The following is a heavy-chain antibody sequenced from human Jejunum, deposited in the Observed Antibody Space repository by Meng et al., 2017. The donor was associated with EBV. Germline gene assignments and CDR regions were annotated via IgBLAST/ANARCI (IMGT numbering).Heavy chain of an antibody. CDR2: VDTEDGET. CDR3: AFVLRARFNWFDP. J-gene: IGHJ5*02. D-gene: IGHD6-6*01. CDR1: AFSFTDYY. V-gene: IGHV1-69-2*01. Sequence: EVWLDQSGSAVTQPGAPVIISCTVSAFSFTDYYTHWVREVPEKGLDWVELVDTEDGETMYADNFQGRVTITADTSTDTVYMDLSSLRSEDTAIYYCAFVLRARFNWFDPRGQGTLVTVSS.